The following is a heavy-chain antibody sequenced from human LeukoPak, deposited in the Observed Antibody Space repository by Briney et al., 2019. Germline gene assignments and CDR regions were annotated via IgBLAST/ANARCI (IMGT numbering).Heavy chain of an antibody. CDR1: GGTFSSYA. J-gene: IGHJ4*02. D-gene: IGHD6-19*01. Sequence: ASVEVSCKASGGTFSSYAISWVRQAPGQGLEWMGRIIPILGIANYAQKFQGRVTITADKSTSTAYMELSSLRSEDTAVYYCARARTYSSGWHDYWGQGTLVTVSS. V-gene: IGHV1-69*04. CDR3: ARARTYSSGWHDY. CDR2: IIPILGIA.